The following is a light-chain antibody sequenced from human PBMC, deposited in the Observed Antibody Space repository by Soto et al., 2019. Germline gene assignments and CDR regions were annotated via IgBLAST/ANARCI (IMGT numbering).Light chain of an antibody. Sequence: DIQMTRSPSSVSASVGDSVTITCRASQDISSWLAWYQQKPGKAPNLLIYAASSLQSGVPSRFSGSGSGTDFTLTINSLQPEDIATYYCQQTNSFPRTFGQGTKVEV. J-gene: IGKJ1*01. CDR2: AAS. V-gene: IGKV1-12*01. CDR3: QQTNSFPRT. CDR1: QDISSW.